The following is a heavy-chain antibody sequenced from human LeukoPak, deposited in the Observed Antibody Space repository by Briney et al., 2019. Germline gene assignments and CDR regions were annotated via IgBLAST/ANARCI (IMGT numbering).Heavy chain of an antibody. J-gene: IGHJ5*02. V-gene: IGHV4-4*07. CDR3: AKNIDNWFDP. CDR1: GGSISTYY. Sequence: PSETLSLTCTVSGGSISTYYWSWIRQPAGKGLEWIGRIYSSGSTNYNPSLKSRVTMSVDTSKNHFSLKLSSVTAADTAVYYCAKNIDNWFDPWGQGTLVTVSS. CDR2: IYSSGST.